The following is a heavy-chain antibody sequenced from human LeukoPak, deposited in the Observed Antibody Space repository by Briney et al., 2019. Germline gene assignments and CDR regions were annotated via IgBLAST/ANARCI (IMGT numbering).Heavy chain of an antibody. Sequence: GGTLRLSCVASGFTFSNYGMSWVRQAPGKGLEWVSGIGGSGGSTHYADSVKGRFTISRDKSKNTLYLQLNSLRAEDTAVYYCAKGADYEIYYYYYYMDVWGKGTTVTVSS. J-gene: IGHJ6*03. D-gene: IGHD4-17*01. CDR2: IGGSGGST. CDR3: AKGADYEIYYYYYYMDV. V-gene: IGHV3-23*01. CDR1: GFTFSNYG.